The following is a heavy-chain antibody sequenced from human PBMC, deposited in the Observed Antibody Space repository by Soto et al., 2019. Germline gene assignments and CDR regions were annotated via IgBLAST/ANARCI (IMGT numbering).Heavy chain of an antibody. CDR2: ISYDGSNK. V-gene: IGHV3-30*18. D-gene: IGHD6-13*01. CDR3: PKDMAGIAETYYYYYGMDV. Sequence: PGGSLRLSCAASGFTFSSYGMHWVRQAPGKGLEWVAVISYDGSNKYYADSVKGRFTISRGNSKNTLYLQMNSLRAEDTAVYYCPKDMAGIAETYYYYYGMDVWGQGTTVTVSS. J-gene: IGHJ6*02. CDR1: GFTFSSYG.